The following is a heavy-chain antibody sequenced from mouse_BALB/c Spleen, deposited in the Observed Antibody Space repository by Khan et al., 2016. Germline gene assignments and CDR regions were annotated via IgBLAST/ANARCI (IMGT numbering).Heavy chain of an antibody. J-gene: IGHJ2*01. Sequence: EVKLLESGGGLVQPGGSLKLSCAASGFTFSSYGMSWVRQTPDKRLELVATINSNGGSTYYPDSVKGRFTISRDNAKNTLYLQMSSLKSEDTAMYYCARMARTINWGQGTTLTVSS. CDR2: INSNGGST. V-gene: IGHV5-6-3*01. CDR3: ARMARTIN. CDR1: GFTFSSYG.